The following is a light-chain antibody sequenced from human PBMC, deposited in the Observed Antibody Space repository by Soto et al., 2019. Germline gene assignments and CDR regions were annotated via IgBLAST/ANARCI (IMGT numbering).Light chain of an antibody. J-gene: IGKJ2*01. CDR1: QSVGGTY. V-gene: IGKV3-20*01. Sequence: EIVLTQSPATLSLSPGERATLTCRASQSVGGTYLAWYQQKPGQAPRLLISGASRRATDIPDRFSGSGSETDFTLVISRLEPEDFAVYHCQQYGRSPGTFGQGTKLEI. CDR2: GAS. CDR3: QQYGRSPGT.